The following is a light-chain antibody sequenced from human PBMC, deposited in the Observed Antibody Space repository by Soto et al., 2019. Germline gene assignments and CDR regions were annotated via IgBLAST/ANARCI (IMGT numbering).Light chain of an antibody. CDR1: QSVSSY. V-gene: IGKV3D-15*01. Sequence: IRLTQSAATLSLYRRERATLSCRASQSVSSYLAWYQQKPGQAPRLLIYGASSRATGIPDRFSGGGSEAEYALTISSLQSEDVAVYYCQLYDSWPRTFGQGTKVDIK. CDR3: QLYDSWPRT. J-gene: IGKJ1*01. CDR2: GAS.